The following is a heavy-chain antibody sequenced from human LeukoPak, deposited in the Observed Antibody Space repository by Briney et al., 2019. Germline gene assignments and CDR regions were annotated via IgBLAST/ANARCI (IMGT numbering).Heavy chain of an antibody. CDR2: INSDGSWT. Sequence: GGSLRLSCVASGNYWMHWVRQAPGKGLVWVSHINSDGSWTSYADSVKGRFTISKDNAKNTVYLQMNSLRAEDTAVYYCVSFYETYWGRRTLVTVSS. V-gene: IGHV3-74*01. J-gene: IGHJ4*02. D-gene: IGHD2/OR15-2a*01. CDR1: GNYW. CDR3: VSFYETY.